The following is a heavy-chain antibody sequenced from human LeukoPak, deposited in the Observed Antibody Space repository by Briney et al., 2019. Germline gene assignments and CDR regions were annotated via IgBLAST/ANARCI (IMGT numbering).Heavy chain of an antibody. J-gene: IGHJ6*02. CDR2: ISAYNGNT. D-gene: IGHD3-10*01. V-gene: IGHV1-18*01. CDR1: GYTFTSYG. CDR3: ARDLLLSGVQYHYYGMDV. Sequence: ASVKVSCKASGYTFTSYGISWVRQAPGQGLEWMGWISAYNGNTNYAQKLQGRVTMTTDTSTSTAYMELRSLRSDDTAVYYCARDLLLSGVQYHYYGMDVWGQGTTVTVSS.